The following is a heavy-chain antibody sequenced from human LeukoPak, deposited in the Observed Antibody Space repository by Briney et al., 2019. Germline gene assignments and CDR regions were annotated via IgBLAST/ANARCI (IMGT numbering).Heavy chain of an antibody. Sequence: PGGSLRLSCAASGFTFSFVAMTWVRQGPGKGLEWVSLISASGGSTYYADSVKGRFTISRDNSKNTWYLQRNSLRAEDTALYYCAKDIQGANWGQGTLVTVSS. V-gene: IGHV3-23*01. CDR1: GFTFSFVA. CDR3: AKDIQGAN. J-gene: IGHJ4*02. D-gene: IGHD5-18*01. CDR2: ISASGGST.